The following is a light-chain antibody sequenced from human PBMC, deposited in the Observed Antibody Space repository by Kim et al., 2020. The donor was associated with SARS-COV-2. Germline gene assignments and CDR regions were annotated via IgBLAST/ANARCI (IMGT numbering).Light chain of an antibody. CDR3: AARDDSLSGRV. J-gene: IGLJ3*02. V-gene: IGLV1-47*01. CDR2: RSD. CDR1: SYNSGTNN. Sequence: GPTVTISCSGNSYNSGTNNVYWYQQLPQTAPKLLIDRSDQRPAGVPDRFSGSKSGTSASLTISGLRSEDEADYYCAARDDSLSGRVFGGGTKLTVL.